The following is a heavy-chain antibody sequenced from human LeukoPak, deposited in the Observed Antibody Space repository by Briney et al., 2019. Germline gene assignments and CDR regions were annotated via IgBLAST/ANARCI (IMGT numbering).Heavy chain of an antibody. J-gene: IGHJ5*02. V-gene: IGHV4-61*02. Sequence: SETLSLTCTVSGGSISSGSYYWSWIRQPAGKGLEWIGRIYTSGSPNYNPSLKSRVTISVDTSKNQFSLKLSSVTAADTAMYYCAREAYDVLTSDWFDPWGQGTLVTVSS. D-gene: IGHD3-9*01. CDR2: IYTSGSP. CDR3: AREAYDVLTSDWFDP. CDR1: GGSISSGSYY.